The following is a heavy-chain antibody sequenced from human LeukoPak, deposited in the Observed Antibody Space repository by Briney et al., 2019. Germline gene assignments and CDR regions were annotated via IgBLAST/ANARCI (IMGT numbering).Heavy chain of an antibody. V-gene: IGHV3-30*02. D-gene: IGHD1-14*01. Sequence: GGSLRLSCAASRFNFRSFGMNWVRQAPGKGLEWVSVIRYDGSNKYYADSVKGRFTISRDNSKNTLYLQMNSLRAEDTAVYYCAKATGYLLWGQGTLVTVSS. CDR3: AKATGYLL. CDR1: RFNFRSFG. J-gene: IGHJ4*02. CDR2: IRYDGSNK.